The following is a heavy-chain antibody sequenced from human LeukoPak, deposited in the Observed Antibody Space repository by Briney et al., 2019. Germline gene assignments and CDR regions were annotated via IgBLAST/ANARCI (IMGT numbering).Heavy chain of an antibody. D-gene: IGHD2-8*01. CDR3: ARAGVTYYFDC. V-gene: IGHV4-59*01. J-gene: IGHJ4*02. CDR2: IYYSGST. CDR1: GGSISSYY. Sequence: SETLSLTCTVSGGSISSYYWSWIRQPPGKGLEWIGYIYYSGSTNYNPSLKSRVTISVDTSKNQFSLKLSSVTAADTAVYYCARAGVTYYFDCWGQGTLVTVSS.